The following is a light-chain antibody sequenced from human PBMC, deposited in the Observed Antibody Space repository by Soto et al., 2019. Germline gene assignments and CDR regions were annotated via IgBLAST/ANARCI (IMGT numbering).Light chain of an antibody. Sequence: QSVLTQPPSASGTPGQIVTVSCSGSTSDIGTNAVNWFQHLPGTAPRLLIYTNNQRPSGVPGRFSGSKSGTSASLAISGLQSEDEATYYCATWHDSFYVFXTGTKLTVL. CDR2: TNN. CDR1: TSDIGTNA. CDR3: ATWHDSFYV. V-gene: IGLV1-44*01. J-gene: IGLJ1*01.